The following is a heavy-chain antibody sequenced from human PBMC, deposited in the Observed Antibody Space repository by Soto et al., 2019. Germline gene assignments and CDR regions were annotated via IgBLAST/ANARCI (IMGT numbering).Heavy chain of an antibody. CDR2: IYYSGST. V-gene: IGHV4-39*01. J-gene: IGHJ4*02. CDR3: ARQPPDDYYGSGSYYNDYFDY. D-gene: IGHD3-10*01. Sequence: PSETLSLTCTVSGGSISSSSYYWGWIRQPPGKGLEWIGSIYYSGSTYYNPSLKSRVTISVDTSKNQFSLKLSSVTAADTAVYYCARQPPDDYYGSGSYYNDYFDYWGQGTLVTVSS. CDR1: GGSISSSSYY.